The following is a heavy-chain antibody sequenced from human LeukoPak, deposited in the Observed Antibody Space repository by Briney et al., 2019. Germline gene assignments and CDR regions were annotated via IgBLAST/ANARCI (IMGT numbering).Heavy chain of an antibody. D-gene: IGHD3-16*02. CDR1: GGSISSSSYY. Sequence: PSETLSLTCTVSGGSISSSSYYWGWSRQPPGKGLEWIGSIYYSGSTYYNPSLKSRVTISVDTSKNQFSLKLSSVTAADTAVYYCARLQEPDDYVRGSYPVFDYWGQGTLVTVSS. CDR3: ARLQEPDDYVRGSYPVFDY. CDR2: IYYSGST. J-gene: IGHJ4*02. V-gene: IGHV4-39*01.